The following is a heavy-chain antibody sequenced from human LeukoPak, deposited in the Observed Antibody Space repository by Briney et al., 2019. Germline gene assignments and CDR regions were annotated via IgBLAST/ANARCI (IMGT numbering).Heavy chain of an antibody. V-gene: IGHV4-59*01. CDR1: GGSISSYY. CDR3: ARVDTATLDAFDI. D-gene: IGHD5-18*01. J-gene: IGHJ3*02. Sequence: SETLSLTCTVSGGSISSYYWSWIRQPPGKGLEWIGYIYYSGSTNYNPSLKSRVTISVDTSKNQFSLKLSSVTAADTAVYYCARVDTATLDAFDIWGQGTMATVSS. CDR2: IYYSGST.